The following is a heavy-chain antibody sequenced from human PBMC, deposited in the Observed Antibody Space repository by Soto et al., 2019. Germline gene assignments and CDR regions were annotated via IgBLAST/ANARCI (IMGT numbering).Heavy chain of an antibody. CDR2: INTGNGNT. Sequence: GASVKVSCKASGYTFTSYAMHWVRQAPGQRLEWMGWINTGNGNTKYSQKFQGRVTITRDTSASTAYMELSSLRSEDTAVYYCARAGIAAAGPYIPRARWFDPWGQGTLVTVSS. CDR3: ARAGIAAAGPYIPRARWFDP. J-gene: IGHJ5*02. CDR1: GYTFTSYA. V-gene: IGHV1-3*04. D-gene: IGHD6-13*01.